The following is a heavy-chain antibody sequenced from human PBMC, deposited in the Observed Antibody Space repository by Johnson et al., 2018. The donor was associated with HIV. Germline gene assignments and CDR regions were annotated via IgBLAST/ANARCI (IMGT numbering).Heavy chain of an antibody. D-gene: IGHD6-25*01. Sequence: QVHLVESGGGVVQPGRSLRLSCGASGFTFSSYAMHWVRQAPGKGLEWVAVISYDGSNKYYADSVKGRFTISRDNSKNTLYLQMNSLRAEDTAVYYCARDLAAGIPSDAFDIWGQGTMVTVSS. CDR3: ARDLAAGIPSDAFDI. V-gene: IGHV3-30-3*01. CDR1: GFTFSSYA. CDR2: ISYDGSNK. J-gene: IGHJ3*02.